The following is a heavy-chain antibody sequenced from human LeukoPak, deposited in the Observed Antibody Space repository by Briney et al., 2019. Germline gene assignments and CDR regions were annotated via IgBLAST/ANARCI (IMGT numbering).Heavy chain of an antibody. V-gene: IGHV1-2*02. J-gene: IGHJ4*02. CDR2: INPNSGGT. D-gene: IGHD3-9*01. CDR3: ARDGTYYDILTGYFLGGWGDY. Sequence: GASVKVSCKASGYTFTGYYMHWVRQAPGQGLEWMGWINPNSGGTNYAQKFQGRVTMTRDTSISTAYMELSRLRSDDTAVYYCARDGTYYDILTGYFLGGWGDYWGQGTLVTVSS. CDR1: GYTFTGYY.